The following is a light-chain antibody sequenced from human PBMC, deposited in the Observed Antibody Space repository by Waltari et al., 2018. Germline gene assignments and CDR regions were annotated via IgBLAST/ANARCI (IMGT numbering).Light chain of an antibody. CDR2: AAS. CDR1: QSISSY. CDR3: QQSYSTPRIT. V-gene: IGKV1-39*01. Sequence: DIQMTQSPSSLSASVGDRVTITCRASQSISSYLNWYQQKPGKAPKLLIYAASSLQSGVPSRFSGSGSRTDFTLTISSLQPEDFATYYCQQSYSTPRITFGPGTKVDIK. J-gene: IGKJ3*01.